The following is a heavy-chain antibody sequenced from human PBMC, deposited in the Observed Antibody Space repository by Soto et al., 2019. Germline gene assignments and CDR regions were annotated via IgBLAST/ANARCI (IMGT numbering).Heavy chain of an antibody. CDR3: ARVHNKAAAGICMDV. CDR1: GGTFSSYA. D-gene: IGHD6-13*01. CDR2: IIPIFGTA. V-gene: IGHV1-69*01. Sequence: QVQLVQSGAEVKKPGSSVKVPCKASGGTFSSYAISWVRQAPGQGLEWMGGIIPIFGTANDAQKFQGRVTITADESTSTAYMELSSLRSEDTAEYYCARVHNKAAAGICMDVWGQGTTVTVSS. J-gene: IGHJ6*02.